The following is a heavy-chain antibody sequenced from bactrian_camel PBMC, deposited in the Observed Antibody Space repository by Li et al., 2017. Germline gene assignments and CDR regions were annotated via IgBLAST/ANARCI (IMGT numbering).Heavy chain of an antibody. D-gene: IGHD3*01. V-gene: IGHV3-3*01. CDR2: IYSGGRGT. CDR1: GYTFSRNC. J-gene: IGHJ4*01. CDR3: AADHPDPFHIGVCHAGSMGYNY. Sequence: HVQLVESGGGSVQPGGSLRLSCTVSGYTFSRNCLGWFRQAPGKEREAVASIYSGGRGTYYADSVKGRFTIPRDNAKNTVYLQMNSLKPEDTAMYYCAADHPDPFHIGVCHAGSMGYNYWGRGTQVTVS.